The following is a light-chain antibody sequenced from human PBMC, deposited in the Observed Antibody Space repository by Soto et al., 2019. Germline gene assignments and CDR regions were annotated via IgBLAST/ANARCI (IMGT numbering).Light chain of an antibody. CDR3: QKYNTAPPT. Sequence: DIQMTQSPSSLSASLGDRVTITCRASRGVSNYLAWYQQKPGKVHNLLIYAASTSHSGVPSRFSGSGSGTDFTLTISSLQPEDFATYFCQKYNTAPPTFCGGTKVEIK. CDR1: RGVSNY. V-gene: IGKV1-27*01. J-gene: IGKJ4*01. CDR2: AAS.